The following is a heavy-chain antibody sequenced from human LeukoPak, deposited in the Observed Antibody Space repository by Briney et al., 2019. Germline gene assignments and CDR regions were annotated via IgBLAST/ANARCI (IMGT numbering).Heavy chain of an antibody. CDR3: ARYGKQQLVL. V-gene: IGHV4-59*01. CDR1: GGSISSYY. J-gene: IGHJ4*02. Sequence: SETLSLTCTVSGGSISSYYCSWIRQPPGKGLEWIGYIYYSGSTNYNPSLKSRVTISVDTSKNQFSLKLSSVTAADTAVYYCARYGKQQLVLWGQGTLVTVSS. CDR2: IYYSGST. D-gene: IGHD6-13*01.